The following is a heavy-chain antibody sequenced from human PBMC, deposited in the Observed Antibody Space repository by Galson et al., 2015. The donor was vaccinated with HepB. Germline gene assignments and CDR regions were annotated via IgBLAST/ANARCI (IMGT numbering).Heavy chain of an antibody. V-gene: IGHV3-23*01. CDR1: GFSFTRYA. CDR3: AKDGIMLANTPYHFHY. J-gene: IGHJ4*02. Sequence: SLRLSCAASGFSFTRYAMTWVRQAPGKGLEWVSSITSSGGNSSYTDSVKGRFTVSRDNSKNTLLLQLNRLRAEDTAMYFCAKDGIMLANTPYHFHYWGQGTLVTVSS. CDR2: ITSSGGNS. D-gene: IGHD2-15*01.